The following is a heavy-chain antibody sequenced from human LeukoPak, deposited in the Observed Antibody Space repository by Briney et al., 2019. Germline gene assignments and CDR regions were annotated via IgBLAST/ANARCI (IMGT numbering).Heavy chain of an antibody. V-gene: IGHV4-34*01. CDR2: INHSGST. Sequence: SETLSLTCAVYGGSFSGYYWSWIRQPPGKGLEWIGEINHSGSTNYNPSLKSRVTISVDTSKNQFSLKLSSVAAADTAVYYCARGRKHDYWGQGTLVTVSS. CDR1: GGSFSGYY. J-gene: IGHJ4*02. CDR3: ARGRKHDY.